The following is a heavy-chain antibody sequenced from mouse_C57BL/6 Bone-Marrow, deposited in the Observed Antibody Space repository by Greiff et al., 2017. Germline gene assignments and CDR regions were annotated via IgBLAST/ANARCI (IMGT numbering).Heavy chain of an antibody. CDR3: ARSRGNMVTRGGYFDY. CDR2: IWSGGST. D-gene: IGHD2-2*01. V-gene: IGHV2-2*01. CDR1: GFSLTSYG. Sequence: VQLQQSGPGLVQPSQSLSITCTVSGFSLTSYGVHWVRQSPGKGLEWLGVIWSGGSTDYNAAFISRLSISKDNTKSQVIFKMNSLQADETAIYSGARSRGNMVTRGGYFDYWGQGTTLTVSS. J-gene: IGHJ2*01.